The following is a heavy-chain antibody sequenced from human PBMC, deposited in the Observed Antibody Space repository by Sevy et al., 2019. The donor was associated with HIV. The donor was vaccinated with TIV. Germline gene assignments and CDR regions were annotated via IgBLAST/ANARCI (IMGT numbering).Heavy chain of an antibody. CDR3: ARDLGGYGGNSIDY. CDR1: GYTFTSYG. J-gene: IGHJ4*02. Sequence: ASVKVSCKASGYTFTSYGISWVRQAPGQGLEWMGWISAYNGNTNYAQKLQGRVTMNTDTSTGTAYMERRSLRSDDTAVYYCARDLGGYGGNSIDYWGQGTLVTVSS. D-gene: IGHD2-21*02. V-gene: IGHV1-18*01. CDR2: ISAYNGNT.